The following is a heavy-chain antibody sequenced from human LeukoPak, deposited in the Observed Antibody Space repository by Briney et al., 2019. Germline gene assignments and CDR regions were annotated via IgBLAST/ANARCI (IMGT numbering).Heavy chain of an antibody. D-gene: IGHD4-17*01. Sequence: GGSLRLSCAASGFTFSSYGMHWVRQAPGKGLEWVAVISYDGSNKYYADSVKGRFTISRDNSKNTLYLQMNSLRAEDTAVYYCAGPKGYGDYSHFSYWGQGTLVTVSS. V-gene: IGHV3-30*03. CDR3: AGPKGYGDYSHFSY. CDR2: ISYDGSNK. J-gene: IGHJ4*02. CDR1: GFTFSSYG.